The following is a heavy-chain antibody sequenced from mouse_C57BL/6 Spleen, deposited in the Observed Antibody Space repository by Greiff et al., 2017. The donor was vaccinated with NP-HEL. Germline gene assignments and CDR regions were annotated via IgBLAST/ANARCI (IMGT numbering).Heavy chain of an antibody. V-gene: IGHV1-15*01. CDR3: TSGGGNYEGY. J-gene: IGHJ2*01. CDR2: IDPETGGT. D-gene: IGHD2-1*01. CDR1: GYTFTDYE. Sequence: VQLQQSGAELVRPGASVTLSCKASGYTFTDYEMHWVKQTPVHGLEWIGAIDPETGGTAYNQKFKGKAILTADKSSSTAYMELRSLTSVDSAVYYCTSGGGNYEGYWGQGTTLTVSS.